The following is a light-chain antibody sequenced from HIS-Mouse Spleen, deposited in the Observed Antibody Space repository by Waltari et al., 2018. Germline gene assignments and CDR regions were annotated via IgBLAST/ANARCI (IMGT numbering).Light chain of an antibody. CDR1: SSDFGGYNY. CDR2: DVS. J-gene: IGLJ3*02. V-gene: IGLV2-11*01. Sequence: QSALTQPRSVSGSPGQSVTIPCTGTSSDFGGYNYVPWYQQPPGNAPKLMIYDVSKRPSGVPDRFSGSKSGNTASLTISGLQAEDEADYYCCSYAGSYTWVFGGGTKLTVL. CDR3: CSYAGSYTWV.